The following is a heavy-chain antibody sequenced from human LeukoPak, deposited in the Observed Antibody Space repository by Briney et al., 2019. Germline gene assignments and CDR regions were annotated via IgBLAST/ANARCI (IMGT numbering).Heavy chain of an antibody. D-gene: IGHD2-2*02. CDR2: IIPILGIA. CDR1: AGTFSSYA. Sequence: SVKDSCKASAGTFSSYAISWVRQAPGQGLEWMGRIIPILGIANYAQKFQGRVTITADKSTSTAYMELSSLRSEDTAVYYCASSPKYCSSTSCYIDNWFDPWGQGTLVTVSS. V-gene: IGHV1-69*04. CDR3: ASSPKYCSSTSCYIDNWFDP. J-gene: IGHJ5*02.